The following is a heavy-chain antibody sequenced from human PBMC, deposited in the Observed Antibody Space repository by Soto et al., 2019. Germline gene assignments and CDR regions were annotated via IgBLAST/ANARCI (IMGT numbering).Heavy chain of an antibody. J-gene: IGHJ5*02. V-gene: IGHV3-7*01. Sequence: GGSLRLSCAASGFTFSRYWMSWVRQAPGKGLEWVANIKEDGSEKYYVDSVKGRFTISRDDAKNSLYLQMNSLRAEDTAVYYCARAPSVSVWFDPWGQGTLVTVSS. D-gene: IGHD3-10*01. CDR1: GFTFSRYW. CDR3: ARAPSVSVWFDP. CDR2: IKEDGSEK.